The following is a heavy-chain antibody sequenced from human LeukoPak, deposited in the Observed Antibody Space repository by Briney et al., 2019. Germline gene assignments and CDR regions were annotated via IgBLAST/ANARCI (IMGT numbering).Heavy chain of an antibody. CDR1: GGSINTITYY. Sequence: PSQTLSLTCTVSGGSINTITYYWGWVRQSPEKGLEWIATIYYSGSIYYSPSLRSRVTISIDTSKNQISLKLNSVTAADTAVYYCARFYYYDSSGYYPRYFDHWGPGTLVTVSS. V-gene: IGHV4-39*07. CDR3: ARFYYYDSSGYYPRYFDH. D-gene: IGHD3-22*01. CDR2: IYYSGSI. J-gene: IGHJ4*02.